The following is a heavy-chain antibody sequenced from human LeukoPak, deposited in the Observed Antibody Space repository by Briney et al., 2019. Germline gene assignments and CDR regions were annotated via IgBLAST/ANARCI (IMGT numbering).Heavy chain of an antibody. D-gene: IGHD3-9*01. J-gene: IGHJ4*02. CDR1: GFTFSSYA. CDR3: ARGGSYDILTGYYSYHSFDY. V-gene: IGHV3-30*04. CDR2: ISYGGSNK. Sequence: PGGSLRLSCAASGFTFSSYAMHWVRQAPGKGLEWVAVISYGGSNKYYGDSVKRRFTLSRDNSQNTLYLQMDSVRAEDTAVYYCARGGSYDILTGYYSYHSFDYWGQGTLVTVSS.